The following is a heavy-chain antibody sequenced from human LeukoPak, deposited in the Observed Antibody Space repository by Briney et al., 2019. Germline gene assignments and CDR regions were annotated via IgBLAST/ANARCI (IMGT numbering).Heavy chain of an antibody. CDR3: ARHFSSSWYNPSYPY. CDR2: IYYSGST. D-gene: IGHD6-13*01. V-gene: IGHV4-34*01. CDR1: GGSFSGYY. J-gene: IGHJ4*02. Sequence: ASETLSLTCAVYGGSFSGYYWSWIRQPPGKGLEWIGSIYYSGSTYYNPSLKSRVTISVDTSKNQFSLKLSSVTAADTAVYYCARHFSSSWYNPSYPYWGQGTLVTVSS.